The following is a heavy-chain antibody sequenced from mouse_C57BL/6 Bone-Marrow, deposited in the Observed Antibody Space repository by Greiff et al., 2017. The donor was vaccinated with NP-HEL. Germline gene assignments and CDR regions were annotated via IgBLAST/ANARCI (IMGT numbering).Heavy chain of an antibody. V-gene: IGHV3-6*01. Sequence: EVQLQQSGPGLVKPSQSLSLTCSVTGYSITSGYYWNWIRQFPGNKLEWMGYISYDGSNNYNPSLKNRISITRDTSKNQFFLKLNSVTTEDTATYYCAREDGYDDGYAMDYWGQGTSVTVSS. J-gene: IGHJ4*01. D-gene: IGHD2-2*01. CDR2: ISYDGSN. CDR1: GYSITSGYY. CDR3: AREDGYDDGYAMDY.